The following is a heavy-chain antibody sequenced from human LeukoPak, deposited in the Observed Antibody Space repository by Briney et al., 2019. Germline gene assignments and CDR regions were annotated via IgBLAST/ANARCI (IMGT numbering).Heavy chain of an antibody. CDR3: AHSTIFRVHLGRAFDI. Sequence: SGPTLVKPTQTLTLSCSFSGFSLTTSGVAVGWIRPPPGKALEWLALIYWDDDKRYSPSLKSRLTITKDTSKNQVVLTMTNMDPVDTATYHCAHSTIFRVHLGRAFDIWGQGTMVTVSS. J-gene: IGHJ3*02. CDR2: IYWDDDK. V-gene: IGHV2-5*02. D-gene: IGHD3-3*01. CDR1: GFSLTTSGVA.